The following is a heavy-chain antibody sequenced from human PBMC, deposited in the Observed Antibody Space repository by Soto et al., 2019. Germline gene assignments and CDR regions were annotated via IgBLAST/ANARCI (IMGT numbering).Heavy chain of an antibody. CDR2: ISYDGSNK. CDR3: ARSGSSYFDY. Sequence: GGSLRLSCAASGFTFSSYAMHWVRQAPGKGLEWVAVISYDGSNKYYADSVKGRFTISRDNSKNTLYLQMNSLRAEDTAVYYCARSGSSYFDYWGQGTLVTVSS. V-gene: IGHV3-30-3*01. D-gene: IGHD1-26*01. J-gene: IGHJ4*02. CDR1: GFTFSSYA.